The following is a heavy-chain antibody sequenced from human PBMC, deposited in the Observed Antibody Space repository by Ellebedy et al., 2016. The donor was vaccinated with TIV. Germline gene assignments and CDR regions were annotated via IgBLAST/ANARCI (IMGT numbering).Heavy chain of an antibody. Sequence: GGSLRLSXAASRFTFSIFGMHWVRQAPGKGLEWVALISSDGRKKYYADSVRGRFTISRDNSKNTLYLQMGSLRVEDTAIYYCAKDESVGEVPRPFDYWGQGTLVTASS. J-gene: IGHJ4*02. CDR1: RFTFSIFG. CDR2: ISSDGRKK. D-gene: IGHD3-10*01. V-gene: IGHV3-30*18. CDR3: AKDESVGEVPRPFDY.